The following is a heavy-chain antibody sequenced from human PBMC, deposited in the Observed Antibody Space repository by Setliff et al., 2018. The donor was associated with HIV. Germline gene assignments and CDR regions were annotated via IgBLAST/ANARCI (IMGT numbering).Heavy chain of an antibody. CDR3: ARDFDWPQAC. V-gene: IGHV3-74*01. J-gene: IGHJ4*02. CDR1: GFPFSISP. Sequence: PGGSLRLSCAVSGFPFSISPMNWVRLPPGKGPVWLSRINAAGGNTNYADSVKGRFTISRDNARDTLYLEMNSLRVEDTAVYYCARDFDWPQACWGQGTLVTVSS. D-gene: IGHD3-9*01. CDR2: INAAGGNT.